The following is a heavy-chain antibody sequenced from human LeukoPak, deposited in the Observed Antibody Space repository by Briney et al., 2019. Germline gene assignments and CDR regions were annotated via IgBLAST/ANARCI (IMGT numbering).Heavy chain of an antibody. CDR2: IYHSGST. D-gene: IGHD2-2*01. CDR3: ARGREDTSPNDAFDI. J-gene: IGHJ3*02. CDR1: GGSISSGGYS. V-gene: IGHV4-30-2*01. Sequence: SETLSITCAVSGGSISSGGYSWSWIRQPPGKGLEWIGYIYHSGSTYYNPSLKSRVTISVDRSKNQFSLKLSSVTAADTAVYYCARGREDTSPNDAFDIWGQGTMVTVSS.